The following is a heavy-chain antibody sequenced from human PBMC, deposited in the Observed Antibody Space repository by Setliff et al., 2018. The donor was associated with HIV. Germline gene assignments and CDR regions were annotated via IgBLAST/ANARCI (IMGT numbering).Heavy chain of an antibody. CDR3: RVWILRDTSDI. J-gene: IGHJ3*02. CDR1: GGSASNSRYY. V-gene: IGHV4-39*01. Sequence: SETLSLTCTVSGGSASNSRYYWAWIRQPPGKGLEYIGSIHYNEKTYYNPSLKSRVTISIDTSKNQFSLKLLSVTAADTAVYYCRVWILRDTSDIWGQGTVVTVS. CDR2: IHYNEKT. D-gene: IGHD1-1*01.